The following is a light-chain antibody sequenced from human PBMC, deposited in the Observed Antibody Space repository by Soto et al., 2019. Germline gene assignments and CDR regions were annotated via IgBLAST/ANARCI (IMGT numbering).Light chain of an antibody. J-gene: IGKJ1*01. CDR3: QHYNSYSEA. V-gene: IGKV3-15*01. CDR2: NAY. CDR1: QGVATT. Sequence: EILMTQSPASLSVSPGESVTLSCRASQGVATTLAWYRQQPGQAPRLLIYNAYIRASGVPARFSGSGSGTEFTLTISSLQPDDFATYYCQHYNSYSEAFGQGTKVDI.